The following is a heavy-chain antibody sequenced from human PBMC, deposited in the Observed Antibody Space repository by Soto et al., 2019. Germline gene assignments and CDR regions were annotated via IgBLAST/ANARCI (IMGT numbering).Heavy chain of an antibody. D-gene: IGHD3-9*01. V-gene: IGHV3-23*01. CDR3: RSAIFPSYGMGV. Sequence: EVQLLESGGGLVQPGGSLRLSCAASGFTFSSDAMSWVRPAPWQGLEWVSAISGSGGSTYYADSVKGRFTISRANSKNTLSLPMNSPRDSATAVYYCRSAIFPSYGMGVWGQGTTVIVSS. CDR2: ISGSGGST. CDR1: GFTFSSDA. J-gene: IGHJ6*02.